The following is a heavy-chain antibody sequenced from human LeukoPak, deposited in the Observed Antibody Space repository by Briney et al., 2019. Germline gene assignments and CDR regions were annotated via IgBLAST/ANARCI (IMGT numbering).Heavy chain of an antibody. V-gene: IGHV1-18*01. D-gene: IGHD3-16*02. CDR2: ISAYNGNT. J-gene: IGHJ4*02. CDR3: ARDSVEMITFGGVIAY. Sequence: ASVKVSCKASGYTFTSYGISWVRRAPGQGLEWMGWISAYNGNTNYAQKLQGRVTMTTDTSTSTAYMELRSLRSDDTAVYYCARDSVEMITFGGVIAYWGQGTLVIVSS. CDR1: GYTFTSYG.